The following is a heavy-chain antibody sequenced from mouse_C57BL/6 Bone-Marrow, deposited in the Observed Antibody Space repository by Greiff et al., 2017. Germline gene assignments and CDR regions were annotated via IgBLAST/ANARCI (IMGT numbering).Heavy chain of an antibody. V-gene: IGHV1-55*01. J-gene: IGHJ3*01. CDR1: GYTFTSYW. Sequence: VQLQQPGAELVKPGASVKMSCKASGYTFTSYWLTWVKQRPGQGLEWIGDIYPGSGSPIYNEKFKSKDTLTVDTSSSTAYMQLSSLTSEDSAVYYCARLGYYTWFACWGQGTLVTVSA. CDR2: IYPGSGSP. D-gene: IGHD2-3*01. CDR3: ARLGYYTWFAC.